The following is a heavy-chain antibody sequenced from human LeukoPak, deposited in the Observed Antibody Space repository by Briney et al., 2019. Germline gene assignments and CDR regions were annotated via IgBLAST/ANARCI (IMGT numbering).Heavy chain of an antibody. CDR2: INHSGST. CDR3: ARRKYYGSGSYSRGGPFDY. D-gene: IGHD3-10*01. Sequence: SETLSLTCAVYGGSFSGYYWSWVRQPPGKGLEWIGEINHSGSTNYNPSLKSRVTISVDTSKNQFSLKLSSVTAADTAVYYCARRKYYGSGSYSRGGPFDYWGQGTLVTVSS. J-gene: IGHJ4*02. CDR1: GGSFSGYY. V-gene: IGHV4-34*01.